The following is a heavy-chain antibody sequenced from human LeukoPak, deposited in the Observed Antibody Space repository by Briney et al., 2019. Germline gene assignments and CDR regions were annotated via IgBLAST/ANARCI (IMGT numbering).Heavy chain of an antibody. Sequence: PGGSLRLSCAASGFTFSSFGMHWVRQAPGKGLEWVAVISYDGSNKYYADSVKGRFTISRDNSKNTLHLQMSTLRAEDTALYYCVKDVGGSYAFDYWGQGVLVTVAS. J-gene: IGHJ4*02. CDR1: GFTFSSFG. V-gene: IGHV3-30*18. CDR2: ISYDGSNK. CDR3: VKDVGGSYAFDY. D-gene: IGHD1-26*01.